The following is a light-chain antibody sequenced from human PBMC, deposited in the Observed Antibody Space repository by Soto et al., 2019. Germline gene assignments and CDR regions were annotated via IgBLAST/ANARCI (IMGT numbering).Light chain of an antibody. Sequence: DIQMTQSPSTLSASVGDRFTITCRASQSISSWLAWYQQKPGKAPKLLIYDASRLESRVPSRFSSSGSGTEFTLTISSLQPDDFATYYCQQYNSYSTFGQGTKVEIK. V-gene: IGKV1-5*01. CDR3: QQYNSYST. J-gene: IGKJ1*01. CDR1: QSISSW. CDR2: DAS.